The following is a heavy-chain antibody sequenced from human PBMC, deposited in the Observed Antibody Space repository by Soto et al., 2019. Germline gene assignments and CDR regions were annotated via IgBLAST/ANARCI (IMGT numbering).Heavy chain of an antibody. J-gene: IGHJ5*02. Sequence: QVQLVQSGAEVKKPGSSVKVSCKASGGTFSSYAISWVRQAPGQGLEWMGGIIPIFGTANYAQKFQGRVTIPADESKSPAYMELSSLRSEDTAVYYFARGGEQWLVQDWFDPWGQGTLVTVSS. CDR3: ARGGEQWLVQDWFDP. D-gene: IGHD6-19*01. CDR1: GGTFSSYA. CDR2: IIPIFGTA. V-gene: IGHV1-69*12.